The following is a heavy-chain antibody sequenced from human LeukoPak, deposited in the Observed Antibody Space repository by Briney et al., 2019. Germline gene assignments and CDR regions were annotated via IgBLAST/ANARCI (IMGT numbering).Heavy chain of an antibody. J-gene: IGHJ6*02. V-gene: IGHV4-59*01. D-gene: IGHD3-9*01. CDR3: AREGISYYDILTGYHYGMDV. Sequence: SETLSLTCTVSGGSISSYYWSWIRQPPGKGLEWIGYIYYSGSTNYNPSLRSRVTISVDTSKNQFSLKLSSVSAADTAVYYCAREGISYYDILTGYHYGMDVWGQGTTVTVSS. CDR1: GGSISSYY. CDR2: IYYSGST.